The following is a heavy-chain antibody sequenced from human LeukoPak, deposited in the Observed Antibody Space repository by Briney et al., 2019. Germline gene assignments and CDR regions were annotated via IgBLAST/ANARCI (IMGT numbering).Heavy chain of an antibody. Sequence: ASVKVSCKASGYTFTNYGISWVRQAPGQGLEWMGWISTYNGNTDYAQKFQGRVTMTTDTSTNTAYMELRSLRSDDTAVYYCARDKIELATILDRWGQGTLVTVPS. CDR2: ISTYNGNT. CDR1: GYTFTNYG. J-gene: IGHJ5*02. V-gene: IGHV1-18*01. D-gene: IGHD5-24*01. CDR3: ARDKIELATILDR.